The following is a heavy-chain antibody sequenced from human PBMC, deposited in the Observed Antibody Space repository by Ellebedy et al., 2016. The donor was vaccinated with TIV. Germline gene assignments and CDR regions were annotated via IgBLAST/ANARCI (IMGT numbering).Heavy chain of an antibody. CDR2: IKSKTDGGAA. V-gene: IGHV3-15*01. J-gene: IGHJ4*02. D-gene: IGHD5-18*01. CDR1: GFTFSNAW. CDR3: TTVHRYNYDSV. Sequence: GGSLRLSCAASGFTFSNAWMNWVRQAPGKGLEWFGRIKSKTDGGAADYAAPVKGRFTISRDDSKNTLYLQMNSLKTEDTAVYFCTTVHRYNYDSVWGQGTLVTVSS.